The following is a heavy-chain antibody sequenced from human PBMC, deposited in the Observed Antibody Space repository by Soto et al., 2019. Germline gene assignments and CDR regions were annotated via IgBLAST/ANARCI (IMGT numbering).Heavy chain of an antibody. CDR1: GFTFSSYT. V-gene: IGHV3-48*04. CDR3: ATEPPGLDNGDYYYYYGMDV. Sequence: GGSLRLSCAASGFTFSSYTMNWVRQAPGKGLEWVSYISSSSSTIYYADSVKGRFTISRDNAKNSLYLQMNSLRAEDTAVYYCATEPPGLDNGDYYYYYGMDVWGQGTTVTVSS. D-gene: IGHD4-17*01. J-gene: IGHJ6*02. CDR2: ISSSSSTI.